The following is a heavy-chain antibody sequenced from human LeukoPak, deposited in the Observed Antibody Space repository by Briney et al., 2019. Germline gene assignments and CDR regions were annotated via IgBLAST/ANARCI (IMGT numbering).Heavy chain of an antibody. CDR1: GFTFSSYA. D-gene: IGHD2-8*01. Sequence: GGSLRLSCAASGFTFSSYAMSWVRQAPGKGLEWLSYISSSSSTIYYADSVKGRFTISRDNSKSTLYLQMNSLRDDDSAAYFCARVYLERLTAGYFDHWGQGTQVTVSP. J-gene: IGHJ4*02. CDR3: ARVYLERLTAGYFDH. V-gene: IGHV3-48*02. CDR2: ISSSSSTI.